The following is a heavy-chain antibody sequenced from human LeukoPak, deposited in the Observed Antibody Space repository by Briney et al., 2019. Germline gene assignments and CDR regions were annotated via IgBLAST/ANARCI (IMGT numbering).Heavy chain of an antibody. D-gene: IGHD3-22*01. V-gene: IGHV3-23*01. Sequence: GGSLRLSCAASGFTFSSYAMSLVRQAPRKGLEWVLAISGSGGSTYYADSVKGRFTISRDNSKNTLYLQMNSLRAEDTAVYYCAKGYYDSSGYYLRDYWGQGTLVTVSS. CDR3: AKGYYDSSGYYLRDY. J-gene: IGHJ4*02. CDR2: ISGSGGST. CDR1: GFTFSSYA.